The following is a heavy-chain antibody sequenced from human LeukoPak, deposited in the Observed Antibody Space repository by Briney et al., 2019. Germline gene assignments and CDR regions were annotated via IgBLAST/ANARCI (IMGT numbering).Heavy chain of an antibody. V-gene: IGHV4-59*01. J-gene: IGHJ4*02. CDR1: GGSISSYY. CDR2: IYYSGST. D-gene: IGHD6-6*01. CDR3: ARVLSSSSKVFDY. Sequence: SETLSLTCNVSGGSISSYYWSWIRQPPGKGLEWIGDIYYSGSTNYNPSLKSRVTMPVDRSKNQFSLKLSSVTAADTAVYYCARVLSSSSKVFDYWGQGTLVTVSS.